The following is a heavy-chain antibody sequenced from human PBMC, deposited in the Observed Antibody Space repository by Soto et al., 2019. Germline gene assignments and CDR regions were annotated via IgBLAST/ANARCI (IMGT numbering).Heavy chain of an antibody. CDR1: GRSFSGYY. Sequence: QVQLQQWGAGLLKPSETLSLTCAVYGRSFSGYYWSWIRQSPGKGLEWIGEINHSGSTNYNPPLKSRVTILIDAPKNQFALKMSSVTAADAAVYYCARSPYMDVWGKGTTVIVSS. V-gene: IGHV4-34*01. CDR2: INHSGST. J-gene: IGHJ6*03. CDR3: ARSPYMDV.